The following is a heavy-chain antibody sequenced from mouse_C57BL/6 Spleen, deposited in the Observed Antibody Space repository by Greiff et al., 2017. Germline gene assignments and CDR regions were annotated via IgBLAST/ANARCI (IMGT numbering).Heavy chain of an antibody. V-gene: IGHV14-1*01. Sequence: EVQLQQSGAELVRPGASVKLSCTASGFNIKDYYMHWVKQRPEQGLEWIGRIDPEDGDTAYAPKFQGKATMTADTYSNTAYLQLSSLTAEDAAVYYYTTTPSYYGSSSWFAYWGQGTLVTVSA. D-gene: IGHD1-1*01. CDR2: IDPEDGDT. J-gene: IGHJ3*01. CDR1: GFNIKDYY. CDR3: TTTPSYYGSSSWFAY.